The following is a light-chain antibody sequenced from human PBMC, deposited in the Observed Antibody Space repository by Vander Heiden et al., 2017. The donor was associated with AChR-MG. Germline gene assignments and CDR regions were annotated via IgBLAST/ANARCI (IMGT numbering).Light chain of an antibody. Sequence: DIQMTQSPSTLSASLGDRVTITCRASQSISYWLAWYQQKPGKAPKLLIYTASSLESGVPSRFSGSGSGTEFTLAISSLQPDDFAIYYCQQYNSYPWTFGQGTKVEVK. CDR3: QQYNSYPWT. CDR2: TAS. J-gene: IGKJ1*01. V-gene: IGKV1-5*03. CDR1: QSISYW.